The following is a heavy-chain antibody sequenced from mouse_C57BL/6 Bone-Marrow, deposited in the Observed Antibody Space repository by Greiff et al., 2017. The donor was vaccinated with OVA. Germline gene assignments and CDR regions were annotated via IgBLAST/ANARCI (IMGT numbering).Heavy chain of an antibody. CDR3: AREVYSPLRYWYFDV. Sequence: DVQLQESGPGLVKPSQSLSLTCSVTGYSITSGYYWNWIRQFPGNKLEWMGYISYDGSNNYNPSLKNRISITRDTSKNQFFLKLNSVTTEDTATYYCAREVYSPLRYWYFDVWGTGTTVTVSS. CDR1: GYSITSGYY. D-gene: IGHD1-1*01. J-gene: IGHJ1*03. CDR2: ISYDGSN. V-gene: IGHV3-6*01.